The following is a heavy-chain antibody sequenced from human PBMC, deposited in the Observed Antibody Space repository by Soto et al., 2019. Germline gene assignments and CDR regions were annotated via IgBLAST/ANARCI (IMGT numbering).Heavy chain of an antibody. D-gene: IGHD3-22*01. CDR2: IYSGGST. V-gene: IGHV3-66*01. J-gene: IGHJ3*02. CDR1: GFTVSSNY. Sequence: PGGSLRLSCAASGFTVSSNYMSWVRQAPGKGLEWVSVIYSGGSTYYADSVKGRFTISRDNSKNTLYLQMNSLRAEDTAVYYCARGLGYYDSSGYPDAFDIWGQGTMVTVSS. CDR3: ARGLGYYDSSGYPDAFDI.